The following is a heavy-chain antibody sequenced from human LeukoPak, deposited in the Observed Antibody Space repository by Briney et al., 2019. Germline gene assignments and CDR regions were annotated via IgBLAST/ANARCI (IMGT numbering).Heavy chain of an antibody. J-gene: IGHJ1*01. CDR2: INPDGRDT. CDR3: TSWGDTTAEYFQR. CDR1: GFTFNRCW. Sequence: GGSLRLSCVVSGFTFNRCWMNWVRQAPGKGLEWVAHINPDGRDTYYVDSVRGRFTISRDNAQNSMYLQMNSLRVEDTAVYYCTSWGDTTAEYFQRWGQGTLVTVSS. D-gene: IGHD2-21*02. V-gene: IGHV3-7*01.